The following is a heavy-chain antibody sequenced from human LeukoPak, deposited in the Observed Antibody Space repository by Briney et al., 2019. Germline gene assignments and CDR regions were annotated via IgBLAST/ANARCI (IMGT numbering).Heavy chain of an antibody. CDR1: GGSFSGNY. J-gene: IGHJ4*02. D-gene: IGHD6-19*01. CDR3: ARAIAVVFDY. V-gene: IGHV4-34*01. CDR2: INHSGTT. Sequence: PSETLSLTCAVYGGSFSGNYWSWIRQPPGKGLEWIGDINHSGTTNYNPSLKSRVTISVDTSKNQFSLKLSSVTAADTAVYYCARAIAVVFDYWGQGTLVTVSS.